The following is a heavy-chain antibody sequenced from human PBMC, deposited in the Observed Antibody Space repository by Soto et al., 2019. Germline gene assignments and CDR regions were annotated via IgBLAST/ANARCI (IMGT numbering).Heavy chain of an antibody. V-gene: IGHV3-73*01. CDR1: GFTVSGSA. Sequence: EVQLVESGGGLVQPGGSLKISCAASGFTVSGSAIHFVRHASGKRREWVGRISSRPNNYATAFTASVKGRFTISRDDANNTAYLHMNSLKSEDTAGYFWTRVEERGVVVVGSFDSWGQGTLVTVSS. J-gene: IGHJ4*02. D-gene: IGHD2-15*01. CDR3: TRVEERGVVVVGSFDS. CDR2: ISSRPNNYAT.